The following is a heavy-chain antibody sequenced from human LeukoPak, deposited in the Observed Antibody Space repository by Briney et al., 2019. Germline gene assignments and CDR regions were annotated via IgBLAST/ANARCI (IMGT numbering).Heavy chain of an antibody. V-gene: IGHV3-48*03. CDR3: ASGGLYYNYMDV. D-gene: IGHD3-10*01. CDR1: GLPFSKYE. J-gene: IGHJ6*03. CDR2: LDSGGDHI. Sequence: PGGSLRLSCAASGLPFSKYEMNWVRQAPGKGLEWISSLDSGGDHIYYADSVKGRFTISRDNAKNSLFLQMNSLSAEDTAVYYFASGGLYYNYMDVWGNGTTVTVSS.